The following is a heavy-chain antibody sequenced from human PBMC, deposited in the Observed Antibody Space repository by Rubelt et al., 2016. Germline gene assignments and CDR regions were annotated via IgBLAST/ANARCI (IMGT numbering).Heavy chain of an antibody. CDR2: IYHSGST. CDR3: ARVTIVGYYYYMDV. CDR1: GYSITSDYY. Sequence: QVQLLESGPGLVKPSETLSLICTVSGYSITSDYYWAWIRQSPGKGLEWIGHIYHSGSTYYNPSLKSQITISVDTSKKELSLNVTSVTAADTAVYYCARVTIVGYYYYMDVWGRGTTVTVSS. D-gene: IGHD1-26*01. J-gene: IGHJ6*03. V-gene: IGHV4-38-2*02.